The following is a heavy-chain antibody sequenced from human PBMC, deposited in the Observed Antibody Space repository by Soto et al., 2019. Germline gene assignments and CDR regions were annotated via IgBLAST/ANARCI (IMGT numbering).Heavy chain of an antibody. CDR2: IIPIFGTA. CDR1: GGTFSSYA. D-gene: IGHD3-22*01. Sequence: ASVKVSCKASGGTFSSYAISWVRQAPGQGLEWMGGIIPIFGTANYAQKFQGRVTITADESTSTAYMELSSLRSEDTAVYYCASVGDSSGYYLSWFDPWGQGTLVTVSS. V-gene: IGHV1-69*13. J-gene: IGHJ5*02. CDR3: ASVGDSSGYYLSWFDP.